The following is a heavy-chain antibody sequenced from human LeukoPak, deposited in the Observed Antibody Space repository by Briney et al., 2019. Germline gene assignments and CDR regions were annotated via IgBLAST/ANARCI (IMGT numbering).Heavy chain of an antibody. V-gene: IGHV3-30*02. CDR1: GFTFSSYG. D-gene: IGHD5-18*01. CDR2: IRYDGSNK. CDR3: AKRGQLWPSLTYYFDY. Sequence: GGSLRLSCAASGFTFSSYGMHWVRQAPGKGLEWVAFIRYDGSNKYYADSVKGRFTISRDNSKNTLYLQMNSLRAEDTAVYYCAKRGQLWPSLTYYFDYWGQETLVTVSS. J-gene: IGHJ4*02.